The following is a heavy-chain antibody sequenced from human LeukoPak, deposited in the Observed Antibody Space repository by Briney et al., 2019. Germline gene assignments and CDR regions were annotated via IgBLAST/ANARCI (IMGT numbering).Heavy chain of an antibody. D-gene: IGHD6-6*01. Sequence: ASVKVSCKASVYNFAQLSIHWVRQAPGKGLKWMGGFDPEGGETIHAQNFQGRVTMTEDSSTDTAYMELSSLRSEDTAVYYCATAGRRWDPYLYFDCSGQRTLVTVSS. V-gene: IGHV1-24*01. CDR2: FDPEGGET. CDR3: ATAGRRWDPYLYFDC. CDR1: VYNFAQLS. J-gene: IGHJ4*02.